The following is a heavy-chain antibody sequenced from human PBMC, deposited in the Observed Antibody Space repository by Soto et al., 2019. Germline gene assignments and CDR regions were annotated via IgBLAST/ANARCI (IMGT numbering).Heavy chain of an antibody. J-gene: IGHJ5*02. V-gene: IGHV1-2*02. CDR2: INPNSGGT. CDR1: GYTFTGYY. D-gene: IGHD2-2*02. CDR3: AGGSEYQPLYGNWFDP. Sequence: ASVKVSCKASGYTFTGYYMHWVRQAPGQGLEWMGWINPNSGGTNYAQKFQGRVTMTRDTSISTAYMELSRLRSDDTAVYYCAGGSEYQPLYGNWFDPWGQGTLVTVSS.